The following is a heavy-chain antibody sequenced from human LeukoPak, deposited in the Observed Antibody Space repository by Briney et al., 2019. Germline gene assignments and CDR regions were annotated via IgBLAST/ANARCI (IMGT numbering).Heavy chain of an antibody. J-gene: IGHJ4*02. CDR3: ARFVSRYYFDY. D-gene: IGHD6-6*01. CDR1: GGSFSGYY. Sequence: PSETLSLTCAVYGGSFSGYYWSWIRQPPGKGLEWIGEINHSGSTNYNPSLKSRVTISVDTSKNQFSLKLSSVTAADTAVYYCARFVSRYYFDYWGQGTLVTVSS. CDR2: INHSGST. V-gene: IGHV4-34*01.